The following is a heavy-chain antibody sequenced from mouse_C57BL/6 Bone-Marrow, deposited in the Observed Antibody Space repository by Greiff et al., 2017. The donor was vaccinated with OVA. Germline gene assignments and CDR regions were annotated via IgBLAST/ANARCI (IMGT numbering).Heavy chain of an antibody. CDR1: GYTFTGYW. D-gene: IGHD2-3*01. J-gene: IGHJ3*01. Sequence: VQLQQSGAELMKPGASVKLSCKATGYTFTGYWIEWVKQRPGHGLEWIGEILPGSGITNYNEKFKGKATFTPDTSSNTAYMQLSSLKTEDSAIYYDAIPDGYYRAWFAYWGQGTLVTVSA. CDR3: AIPDGYYRAWFAY. V-gene: IGHV1-9*01. CDR2: ILPGSGIT.